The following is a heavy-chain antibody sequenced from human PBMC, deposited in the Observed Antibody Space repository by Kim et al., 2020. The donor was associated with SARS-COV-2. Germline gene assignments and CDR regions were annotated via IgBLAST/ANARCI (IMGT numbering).Heavy chain of an antibody. CDR3: ARDREEQWLVL. V-gene: IGHV1-3*01. J-gene: IGHJ4*02. Sequence: KSSQKFQGRVTITRDTSASTAYMELSSLGSEDTAVYYCARDREEQWLVLWGQGTLVTVSS. D-gene: IGHD6-19*01.